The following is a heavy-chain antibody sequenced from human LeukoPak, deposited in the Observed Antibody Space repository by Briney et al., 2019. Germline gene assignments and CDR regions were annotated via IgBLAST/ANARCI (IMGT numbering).Heavy chain of an antibody. Sequence: GGSLRLSCAASGFTVGSNYMSWVRQAPGKGLEWVSGIHSGDSAYYADSVKGRITISRDNSKNMPYLQMNSLRAEDTAVYHCARASGGYYDSSGSFDYWGQGTLVTVSS. V-gene: IGHV3-53*01. J-gene: IGHJ4*02. D-gene: IGHD3-22*01. CDR1: GFTVGSNY. CDR2: IHSGDSA. CDR3: ARASGGYYDSSGSFDY.